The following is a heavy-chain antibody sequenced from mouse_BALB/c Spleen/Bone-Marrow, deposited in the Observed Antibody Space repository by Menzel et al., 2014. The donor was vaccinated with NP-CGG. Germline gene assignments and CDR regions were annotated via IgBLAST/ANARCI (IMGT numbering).Heavy chain of an antibody. Sequence: EVQLQESGGGLVQPGGSLELSCAASGFDFSRYWMTWVPQAPGKGLEWIGEINPASSTINYTPSLKDKFIISRDNAKNTLYLQMSKVRSEDTALYYCAKNYYYGYVAYWGQGTRVTVSA. J-gene: IGHJ3*01. CDR1: GFDFSRYW. CDR3: AKNYYYGYVAY. V-gene: IGHV4-1*02. CDR2: INPASSTI. D-gene: IGHD1-2*01.